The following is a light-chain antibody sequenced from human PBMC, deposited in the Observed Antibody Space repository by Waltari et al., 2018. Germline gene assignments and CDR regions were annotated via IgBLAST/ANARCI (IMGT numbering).Light chain of an antibody. Sequence: DIVLTQSPDSLAVSLGERATINCRSSPSVLYSSNNKNYLAWYQHKPGQPPKLLIYWASIRVSGVPDRFRGSESGTDFTLTISSLQAEDVAVYYCQQYYSNPLTFGQGTKVEI. J-gene: IGKJ1*01. CDR3: QQYYSNPLT. CDR1: PSVLYSSNNKNY. V-gene: IGKV4-1*01. CDR2: WAS.